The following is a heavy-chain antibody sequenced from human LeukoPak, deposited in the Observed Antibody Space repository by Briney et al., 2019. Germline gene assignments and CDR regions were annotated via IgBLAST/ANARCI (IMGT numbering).Heavy chain of an antibody. CDR3: TTIKRGNIFGYFDF. D-gene: IGHD5-18*01. Sequence: PSETLSLTSTVSGGSMTTHHWNWIRQTPGKGLEWIGYVFDSGRTKENPSLKSRVTLSADTSKNQLSLRLSSVTAADTAVYYCTTIKRGNIFGYFDFWGQGILVTVSS. J-gene: IGHJ4*02. CDR2: VFDSGRT. CDR1: GGSMTTHH. V-gene: IGHV4-59*11.